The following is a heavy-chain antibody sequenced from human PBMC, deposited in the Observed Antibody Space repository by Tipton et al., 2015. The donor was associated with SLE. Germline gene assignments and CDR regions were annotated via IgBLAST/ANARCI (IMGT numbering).Heavy chain of an antibody. CDR1: GGSFSGYY. J-gene: IGHJ6*02. CDR2: INHSGST. D-gene: IGHD5-18*01. Sequence: TLSLTCAVYGGSFSGYYWSWIRQPPGKGLEWIGEINHSGSTNYNPSLKSRVTISLDTSENQFSLRLNSVAAADTAIYYCARDTYFGLDVWGQGTTVIVSS. CDR3: ARDTYFGLDV. V-gene: IGHV4-34*01.